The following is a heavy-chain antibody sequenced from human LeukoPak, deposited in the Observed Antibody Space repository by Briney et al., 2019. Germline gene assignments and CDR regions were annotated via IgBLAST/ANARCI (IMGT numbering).Heavy chain of an antibody. V-gene: IGHV4-59*01. CDR2: IYYSGST. J-gene: IGHJ6*02. D-gene: IGHD4-11*01. Sequence: SETLSLTCTVSGGSISSYYWSWIRQPPGKGLEWIGYIYYSGSTNYNPSLKSRVTISVDTSKTQFSLKLSSVTAADTAVYYCARAGDYSNYGDYYYYGMDVWGQGTTVTVSS. CDR3: ARAGDYSNYGDYYYYGMDV. CDR1: GGSISSYY.